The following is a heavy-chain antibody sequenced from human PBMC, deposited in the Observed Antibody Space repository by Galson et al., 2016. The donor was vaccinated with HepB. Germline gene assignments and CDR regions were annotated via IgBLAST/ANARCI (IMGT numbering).Heavy chain of an antibody. CDR1: GYTFSNYD. Sequence: SVKVSCKASGYTFSNYDINWVRQAPGQGPEWMAWMNPKSGNTGYAQSFKARVTMTRDTSISTAYMELYSLTSEDTAVYFCARGGTLPKTNLYGMDVWGQGITVTVSS. J-gene: IGHJ6*02. CDR2: MNPKSGNT. D-gene: IGHD2-8*01. CDR3: ARGGTLPKTNLYGMDV. V-gene: IGHV1-8*01.